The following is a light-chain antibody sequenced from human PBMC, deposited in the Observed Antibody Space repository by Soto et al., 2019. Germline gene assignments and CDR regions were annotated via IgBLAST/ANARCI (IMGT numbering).Light chain of an antibody. CDR2: DVS. CDR3: QHRVHGPT. J-gene: IGKJ4*01. Sequence: EIVLTQSPATLSLSLGERATLSCRARRSVGNYLGWYQQRPGQAPRLLMSDVSRRATGIPARFSGSGSGTDFTLTISSLEPEDVAVYYCQHRVHGPTFGGGTKVEIK. V-gene: IGKV3-11*01. CDR1: RSVGNY.